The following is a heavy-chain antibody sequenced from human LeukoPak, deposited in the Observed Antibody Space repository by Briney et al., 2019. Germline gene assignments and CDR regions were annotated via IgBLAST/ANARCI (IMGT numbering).Heavy chain of an antibody. D-gene: IGHD3-22*01. CDR3: SKVGYDSSGYYPNFDY. CDR2: SYYSGST. Sequence: PSETLSFTCSVSGGSISSGGYYWSWIRQHPGKVLEWIGYSYYSGSTYYNPSLKSRVTITLDTSKNPFSLKLSSVNAADTAVYYWSKVGYDSSGYYPNFDYWGQGTLVTVSS. CDR1: GGSISSGGYY. V-gene: IGHV4-31*03. J-gene: IGHJ4*02.